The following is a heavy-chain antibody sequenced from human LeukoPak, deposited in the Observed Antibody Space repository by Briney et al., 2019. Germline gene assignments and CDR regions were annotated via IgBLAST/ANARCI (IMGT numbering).Heavy chain of an antibody. V-gene: IGHV3-20*04. CDR3: AREQEAAGNWFFDR. D-gene: IGHD6-13*01. CDR2: ITWNGDKT. CDR1: GFKFDDYD. J-gene: IGHJ2*01. Sequence: GGSLRLSCTASGFKFDDYDMSWVRQVPGKGLEWVSGITWNGDKTGYADSVRGRFAISRDNTKKSLYLQMSSLRAEDTAVYYCAREQEAAGNWFFDRWGRGTLVTVSS.